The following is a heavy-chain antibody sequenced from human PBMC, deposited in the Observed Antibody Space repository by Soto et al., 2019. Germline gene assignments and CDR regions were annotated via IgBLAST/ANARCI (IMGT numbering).Heavy chain of an antibody. CDR3: ARAVVTAIVDYFDY. Sequence: EVQLVESGGGLVQPGGSLRLSCAASGFTFSSYSMSWVRQAPGKGLEWVSYISSSGSTTFYADSVKGRFTVSRDNAKNSLYLQMNSLRDEDTAVYYCARAVVTAIVDYFDYWGQGTLVTVSS. V-gene: IGHV3-48*02. CDR1: GFTFSSYS. CDR2: ISSSGSTT. J-gene: IGHJ4*02. D-gene: IGHD2-21*02.